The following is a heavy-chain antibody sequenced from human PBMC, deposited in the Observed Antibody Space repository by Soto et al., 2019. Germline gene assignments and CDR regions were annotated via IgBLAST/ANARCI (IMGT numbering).Heavy chain of an antibody. CDR1: GGSISSSSYY. J-gene: IGHJ6*02. D-gene: IGHD3-9*01. Sequence: PSETLSLTCTVSGGSISSSSYYWGWIRQPPGKGLEWIGSIYYSGSTYYNPSLKSRVTISVDTSKNQFSLKLSSVTAADTAVYYCARDDANYDILTGYYYYYGMDVWGQGTTVTVSS. V-gene: IGHV4-39*02. CDR2: IYYSGST. CDR3: ARDDANYDILTGYYYYYGMDV.